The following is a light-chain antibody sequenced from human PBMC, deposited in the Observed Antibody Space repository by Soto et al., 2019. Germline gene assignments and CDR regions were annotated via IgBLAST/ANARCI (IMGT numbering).Light chain of an antibody. CDR3: HEYNTWPWT. CDR1: QSVSSN. Sequence: EIVMTQSPVTLSVSPGERATLSCRASQSVSSNLAWYQQKTGQVPRLLIYDVSYRATGIPVRFSGSGSGTDFTLTISRLEPEDFAVYYCHEYNTWPWTFGQGTKVDI. CDR2: DVS. J-gene: IGKJ1*01. V-gene: IGKV3D-15*01.